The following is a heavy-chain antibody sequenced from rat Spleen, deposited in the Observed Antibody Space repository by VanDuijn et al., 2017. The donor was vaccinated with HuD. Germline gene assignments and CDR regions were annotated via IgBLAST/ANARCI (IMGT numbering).Heavy chain of an antibody. V-gene: IGHV5-25*01. CDR2: ISTGGGNT. CDR3: VRHGYGGYSGPFAY. CDR1: GFTFSNYY. D-gene: IGHD1-11*01. J-gene: IGHJ3*01. Sequence: EVQLVESGGGLVQPGRSMKLSCAASGFTFSNYYMAWVRQAPTKGLEWVASISTGGGNTYYRDSVKGRFTISRDNAKSTLYLQMDSLRSEDTATYYCVRHGYGGYSGPFAYWGQGTLVTVSS.